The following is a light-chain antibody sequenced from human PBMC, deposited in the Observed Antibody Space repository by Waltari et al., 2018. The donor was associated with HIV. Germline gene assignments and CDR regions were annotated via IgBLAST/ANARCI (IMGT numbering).Light chain of an antibody. CDR1: SRDAGAHNY. J-gene: IGLJ2*01. Sequence: SALTQPRSLSGSPGQSVTIPCPGTSRDAGAHNYVSCYQQHPCKAPTLMIYDVSKRPSGVPDPFSGSKSGNTASLTIAGLQAEDEADYYCCSYAGSYTLRVFGGGTKLTVL. CDR3: CSYAGSYTLRV. CDR2: DVS. V-gene: IGLV2-11*01.